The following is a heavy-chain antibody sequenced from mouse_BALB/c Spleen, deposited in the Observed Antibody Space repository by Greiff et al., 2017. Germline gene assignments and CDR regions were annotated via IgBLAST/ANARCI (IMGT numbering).Heavy chain of an antibody. CDR1: GYTFTSYT. D-gene: IGHD1-1*01. V-gene: IGHV1-4*02. J-gene: IGHJ4*01. CDR3: ARSGSSYEAMDY. CDR2: INPSSGYT. Sequence: QVQLKQSAAELARPGASVKMSCKASGYTFTSYTMHWVKQRPGQGLEWIGYINPSSGYTEYNQKFKDKTTLTADKSSSTAYMQLSSLTSEDSAVYYCARSGSSYEAMDYWGQGTSVTVSS.